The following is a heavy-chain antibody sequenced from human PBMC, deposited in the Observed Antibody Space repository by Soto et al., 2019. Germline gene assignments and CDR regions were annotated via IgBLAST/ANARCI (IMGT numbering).Heavy chain of an antibody. D-gene: IGHD4-17*01. V-gene: IGHV1-18*01. J-gene: IGHJ4*02. Sequence: QVNLVQSGGEVKKPGASVKVSCKASGYTFISYGLTWVRQAPGQGLEWMGWISGYNRDTNHAQKFQGRVTMTRDTSTGAAYMELSSLTSDDTAVYYCARAARPYGDCDYWGQGTLVTVSS. CDR3: ARAARPYGDCDY. CDR2: ISGYNRDT. CDR1: GYTFISYG.